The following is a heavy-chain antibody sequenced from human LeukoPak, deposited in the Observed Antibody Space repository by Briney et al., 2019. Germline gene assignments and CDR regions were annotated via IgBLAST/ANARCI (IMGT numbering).Heavy chain of an antibody. D-gene: IGHD6-19*01. V-gene: IGHV3-30*18. J-gene: IGHJ3*02. CDR2: ISYDGSNK. CDR3: AKQCGGSDWFDAFDI. Sequence: GGSLRLSCAASGFTFSYYGLHWVRQGPGKGLEWVAVISYDGSNKYYADSVKGRFTISRDNSKNTLYLQMNSLRAEDTAVYYCAKQCGGSDWFDAFDIWGQGQWSPSLQ. CDR1: GFTFSYYG.